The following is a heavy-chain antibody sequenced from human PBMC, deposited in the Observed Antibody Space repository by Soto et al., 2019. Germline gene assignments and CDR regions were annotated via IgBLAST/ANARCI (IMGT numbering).Heavy chain of an antibody. J-gene: IGHJ4*02. V-gene: IGHV1-18*01. CDR2: ISAYNGNT. CDR1: GYTFTSYG. D-gene: IGHD3-10*01. CDR3: ASGNTMVRGVILYYFDY. Sequence: QVQLVQSGAEVKKPGASVKVSCKASGYTFTSYGISWVRQAPGQGLEWMGWISAYNGNTNYAQKLQGRVTMTTDTATSTASMEVRHMTSDATAVYYCASGNTMVRGVILYYFDYWGQGTLVTVSS.